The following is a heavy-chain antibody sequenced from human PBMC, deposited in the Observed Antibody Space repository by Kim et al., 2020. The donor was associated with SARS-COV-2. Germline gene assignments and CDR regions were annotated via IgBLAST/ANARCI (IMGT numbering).Heavy chain of an antibody. V-gene: IGHV4-39*01. J-gene: IGHJ4*02. D-gene: IGHD3-22*01. CDR3: ACYDSSGYYRFDY. Sequence: YNPSHNSRISSSVDTSKNQCSLKLSSVTAADTAVYYCACYDSSGYYRFDYWGQGTLVTVSS.